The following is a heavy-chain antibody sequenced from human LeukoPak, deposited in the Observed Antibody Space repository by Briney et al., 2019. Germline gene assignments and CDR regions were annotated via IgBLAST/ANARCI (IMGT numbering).Heavy chain of an antibody. V-gene: IGHV3-9*01. CDR3: AKDTGYDYGDYAVDY. CDR2: ISWNSGSI. D-gene: IGHD4-17*01. CDR1: GFTFDDYA. Sequence: PGGSLRLFCAASGFTFDDYAMHWVRQAPGKGLEWVSGISWNSGSIGYADSVKGRFTISRDNAKNSLYLQMNSLRAEDTALYYCAKDTGYDYGDYAVDYWGQGTLVTVSS. J-gene: IGHJ4*02.